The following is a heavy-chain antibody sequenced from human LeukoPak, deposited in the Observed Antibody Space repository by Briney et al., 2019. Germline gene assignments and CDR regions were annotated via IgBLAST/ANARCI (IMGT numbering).Heavy chain of an antibody. CDR3: ARGSRYSSSSGTIDY. Sequence: SETLSLTCAVYGGSFSGYYWSWIRHPPAKGMEWIGEINHSGSTNYNPSLKSRVTIAVDTSKNQFSLKLSSVTAAETAVYYCARGSRYSSSSGTIDYWGQGTLVTVSS. CDR1: GGSFSGYY. V-gene: IGHV4-34*01. J-gene: IGHJ4*02. CDR2: INHSGST. D-gene: IGHD6-6*01.